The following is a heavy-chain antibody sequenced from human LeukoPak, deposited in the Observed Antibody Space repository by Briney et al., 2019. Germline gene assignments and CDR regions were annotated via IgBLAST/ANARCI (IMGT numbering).Heavy chain of an antibody. D-gene: IGHD2-2*01. CDR2: IYYSGST. CDR1: GGSISSSSYY. Sequence: SETLSLTCTVSGGSISSSSYYWGWIHQPPGKGLEWIGSIYYSGSTYYNPSLKSRVTISVDTSKNQFSLKLSSVTAADTAVYYCARQLGYCSSTSCYADKVDYWGQGTLVTVSS. V-gene: IGHV4-39*01. J-gene: IGHJ4*02. CDR3: ARQLGYCSSTSCYADKVDY.